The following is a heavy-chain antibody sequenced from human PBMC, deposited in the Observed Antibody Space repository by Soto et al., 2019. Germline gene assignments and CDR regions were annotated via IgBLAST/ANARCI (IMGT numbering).Heavy chain of an antibody. V-gene: IGHV2-5*02. D-gene: IGHD4-17*01. CDR1: GFSLSTSGVG. CDR2: TYWDDDK. J-gene: IGHJ4*02. Sequence: QITLKESGPPLVKPTQTLTLTCTFSGFSLSTSGVGVGWIRQPPGKALEWLALTYWDDDKRYSPSLKSRLTITKDTSKNQVVLTMTNMDPVDTATYYCAHRQRTVYFDYWGRGTLVTVSS. CDR3: AHRQRTVYFDY.